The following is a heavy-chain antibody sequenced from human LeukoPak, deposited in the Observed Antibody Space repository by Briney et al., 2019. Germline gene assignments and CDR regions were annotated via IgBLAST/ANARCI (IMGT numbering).Heavy chain of an antibody. V-gene: IGHV3-30-3*01. J-gene: IGHJ5*02. CDR3: AKDSRGLVAGQGNWFDP. CDR1: GFTFSSYA. CDR2: ISYDGSNK. Sequence: GGSLRLSCAASGFTFSSYAMHWVRQAPGKGLEWVAVISYDGSNKYYADSVKGRFTISRDNSKNTLYLQMNSLRAEDTAVYYCAKDSRGLVAGQGNWFDPWGQGTLVTVSS. D-gene: IGHD6-19*01.